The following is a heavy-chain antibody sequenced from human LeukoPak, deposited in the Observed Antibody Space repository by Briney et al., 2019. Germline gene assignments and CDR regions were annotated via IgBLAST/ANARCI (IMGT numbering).Heavy chain of an antibody. Sequence: PGGSLRLSCAASGFTFSTYSMNWVRQAPGKGLEWVSSITSSSSYIYYADSLKGRFTISRDNAKNSLYLQMNSLRAEDTAVYYCARGYGSGSYLSYWGQGTLVTVSS. CDR1: GFTFSTYS. J-gene: IGHJ4*02. D-gene: IGHD3-10*01. CDR3: ARGYGSGSYLSY. V-gene: IGHV3-21*01. CDR2: ITSSSSYI.